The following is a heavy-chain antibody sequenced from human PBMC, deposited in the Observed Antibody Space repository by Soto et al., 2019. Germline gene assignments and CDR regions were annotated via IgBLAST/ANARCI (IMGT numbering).Heavy chain of an antibody. V-gene: IGHV1-46*01. CDR2: INPNNGAT. J-gene: IGHJ6*02. D-gene: IGHD2-21*01. CDR3: ASRVLCDMDV. Sequence: QEQLVQSGAEVKEPRASLKVSCKASGDTFTTNYLHWVRQAPGQGLEWMGRINPNNGATLYAQEFQGRLILTTDTSTSTVYMDLNSVKSEDSAVYYCASRVLCDMDVWGQGTTVTVSS. CDR1: GDTFTTNY.